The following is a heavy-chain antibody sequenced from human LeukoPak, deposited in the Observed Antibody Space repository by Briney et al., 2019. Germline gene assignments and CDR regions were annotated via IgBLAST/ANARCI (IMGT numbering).Heavy chain of an antibody. J-gene: IGHJ4*02. CDR2: ISSSGSGDNT. CDR3: GMGLMVYVKRYFDY. CDR1: GFAFNNAW. D-gene: IGHD2-8*01. V-gene: IGHV3-23*01. Sequence: SGGSLRLSCAASGFAFNNAWMNWVRQAPGKGLEWVSGISSSGSGDNTYYADSVKGRFTISRDNSKNTLYLQMNSLRAEDTAVYYCGMGLMVYVKRYFDYWGQGTLVTVSS.